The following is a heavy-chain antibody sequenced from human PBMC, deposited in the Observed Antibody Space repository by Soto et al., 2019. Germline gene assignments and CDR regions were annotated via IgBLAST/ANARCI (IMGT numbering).Heavy chain of an antibody. J-gene: IGHJ4*02. Sequence: SVKVSFKASGGTFGSQGIAWVRQAPGQGLEWMGGFIAMLGTPTYAKKVQGRATISADESLTSSYLELRSLRSEDTGVYFCARGAMANFDYWGQGTVVTVSS. CDR1: GGTFGSQG. CDR3: ARGAMANFDY. V-gene: IGHV1-69*13. D-gene: IGHD5-18*01. CDR2: FIAMLGTP.